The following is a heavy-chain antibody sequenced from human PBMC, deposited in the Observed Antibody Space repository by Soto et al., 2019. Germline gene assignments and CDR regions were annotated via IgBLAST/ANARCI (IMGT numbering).Heavy chain of an antibody. CDR3: ARSYSSSPNWFDP. D-gene: IGHD6-13*01. Sequence: ASVNVSFKASGYTFTSYAIHWVRQAPGQRLEWMGWINAGNGNTKYSQKFQGRVTITRDTSASTAYMELSSLRSEDTAVYYCARSYSSSPNWFDPWGQGTLVTVSS. V-gene: IGHV1-3*01. CDR2: INAGNGNT. J-gene: IGHJ5*02. CDR1: GYTFTSYA.